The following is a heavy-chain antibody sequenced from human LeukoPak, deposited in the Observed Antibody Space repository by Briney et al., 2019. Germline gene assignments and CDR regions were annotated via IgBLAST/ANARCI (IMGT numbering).Heavy chain of an antibody. V-gene: IGHV1-24*01. D-gene: IGHD1-26*01. CDR1: GYTLTELS. Sequence: ASVTVSCKVSGYTLTELSMHWVRQAPGKGLEWMGGFDPEDGETIYAQKFQGRVTMTEDTSTDTAYMELSSLRSEDTAVYYCATGNLGSYYGALYFDYWGQGTLVTVSS. CDR2: FDPEDGET. J-gene: IGHJ4*02. CDR3: ATGNLGSYYGALYFDY.